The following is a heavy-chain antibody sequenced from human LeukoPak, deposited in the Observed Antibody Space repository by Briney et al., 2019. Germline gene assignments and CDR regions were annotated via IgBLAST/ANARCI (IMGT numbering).Heavy chain of an antibody. CDR1: GLTFKSYS. CDR3: ARAAGYYFDY. Sequence: GGSLRLSCAASGLTFKSYSMNWVRQAPGKGLEWVALITSTSGDMFYADSVKGRFTISRDNAKNSLYLQMDSLRAEDTAVYYCARAAGYYFDYWGQGSLVTVSS. V-gene: IGHV3-21*05. J-gene: IGHJ4*02. CDR2: ITSTSGDM.